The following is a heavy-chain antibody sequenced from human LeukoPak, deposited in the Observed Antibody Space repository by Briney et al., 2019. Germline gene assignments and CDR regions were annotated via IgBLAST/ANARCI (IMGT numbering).Heavy chain of an antibody. CDR3: TRDRLGWFDA. CDR1: GFTFSSTS. Sequence: GGSLRLSCAASGFTFSSTSMSWVRQAPGKGLEWVAVTVGGGDGTHYADSVKGRFTISRDNAKNTLYLQMNDLGAEDTAMYYCTRDRLGWFDAWGQGTQVTVSS. CDR2: TVGGGDGT. D-gene: IGHD7-27*01. J-gene: IGHJ5*02. V-gene: IGHV3-23*01.